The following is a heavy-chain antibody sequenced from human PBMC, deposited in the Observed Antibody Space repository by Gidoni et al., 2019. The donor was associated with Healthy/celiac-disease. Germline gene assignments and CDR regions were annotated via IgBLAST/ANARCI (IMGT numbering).Heavy chain of an antibody. CDR3: ARALGLLSAFDI. J-gene: IGHJ3*02. CDR2: IYSGGST. Sequence: EVQLVESGGGLVQPGGSLRLSCAASGLTVSSNYMSWVSQAPGKGLEWVSVIYSGGSTYYSDSVKGRFTISRDNSKNTLYLQMNSLRAEDTAVYYCARALGLLSAFDIWGQGTMVTVSS. V-gene: IGHV3-66*02. CDR1: GLTVSSNY. D-gene: IGHD3-22*01.